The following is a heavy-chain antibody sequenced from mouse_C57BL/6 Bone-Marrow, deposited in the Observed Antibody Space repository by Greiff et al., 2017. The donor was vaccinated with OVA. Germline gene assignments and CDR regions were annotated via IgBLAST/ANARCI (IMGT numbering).Heavy chain of an antibody. D-gene: IGHD1-1*01. CDR3: ARERIIPQDY. J-gene: IGHJ2*01. V-gene: IGHV1-59*01. CDR2: IDPSDSYT. CDR1: GYTFTSYW. Sequence: QVQLKQPGAELVRPGTSVKLSCKASGYTFTSYWMHWVKQRPGQGLEWIGVIDPSDSYTNYNQKFKGKATLTVDTSSSTAYMQLSSLTSEDSAVYYCARERIIPQDYWGQGTTLTVSS.